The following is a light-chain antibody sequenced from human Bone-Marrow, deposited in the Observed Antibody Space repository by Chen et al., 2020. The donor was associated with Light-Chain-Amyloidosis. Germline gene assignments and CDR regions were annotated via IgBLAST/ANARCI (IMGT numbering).Light chain of an antibody. V-gene: IGLV2-14*01. CDR3: SSYTITNTLV. J-gene: IGLJ1*01. Sequence: SPLPQPASVSGSPGQSITISSTGTSSDVGSDNHVPWYQQHPDKAPKLMIYEVTKRPSWVPDRFSGSKSDNTASLTISGLQTEDEADYFCSSYTITNTLVFGSGTRVTVL. CDR1: SSDVGSDNH. CDR2: EVT.